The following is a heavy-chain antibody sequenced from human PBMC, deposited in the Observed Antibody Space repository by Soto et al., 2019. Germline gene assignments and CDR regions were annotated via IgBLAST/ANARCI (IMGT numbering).Heavy chain of an antibody. CDR2: ISGSGGST. CDR1: GFTFSSYA. CDR3: AKDSLTAMVPYYYYYGMDV. J-gene: IGHJ6*02. Sequence: EVQLLESGGGLVQPGGSLRLSCAASGFTFSSYAMSWVRQAPGKGLEWVSAISGSGGSTYYADSLKGRFTISRDNSENTLYLQMNSLRAEDTAVYYCAKDSLTAMVPYYYYYGMDVWGQGTTVTVSS. V-gene: IGHV3-23*01. D-gene: IGHD5-18*01.